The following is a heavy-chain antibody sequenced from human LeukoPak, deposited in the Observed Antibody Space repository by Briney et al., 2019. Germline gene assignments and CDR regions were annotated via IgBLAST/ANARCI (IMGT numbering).Heavy chain of an antibody. D-gene: IGHD3/OR15-3a*01. CDR1: GFTFNKSL. J-gene: IGHJ4*02. Sequence: GGSLRLSCVVSGFTFNKSLMNWVRQAPGKGLQWVANMDPSGSQKRYVDSVRGRFTISKDSPGTSLYLDMHSLRAEDTAIYYCAIWTSGNYWGQGTLVTVSS. V-gene: IGHV3-7*01. CDR3: AIWTSGNY. CDR2: MDPSGSQK.